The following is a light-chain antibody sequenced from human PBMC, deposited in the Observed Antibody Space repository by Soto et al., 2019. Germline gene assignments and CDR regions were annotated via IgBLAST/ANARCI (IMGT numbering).Light chain of an antibody. Sequence: QAVVTQEPSFSVSLGGTVTLTCGLSSGSVSPSYFPSWHQQTPGQIPRTLIYSTNSRSSGVPDRFSGSILGNKAVLTITGAQADDESDYYCVLHMGGGVSLFGGGIKVTVL. CDR1: SGSVSPSYF. J-gene: IGLJ3*02. V-gene: IGLV8-61*01. CDR3: VLHMGGGVSL. CDR2: STN.